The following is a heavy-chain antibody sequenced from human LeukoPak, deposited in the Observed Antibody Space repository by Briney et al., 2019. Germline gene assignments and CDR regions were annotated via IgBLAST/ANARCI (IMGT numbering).Heavy chain of an antibody. Sequence: SQTLSLTCAISGDRVSSNSAAWNWIRQSPSRGLEWLGRTYYRSKWYNDYAVSVKSRTTINPDTSKNQFSLQLNFVTPEDTAVYYCARSGVIDMVPFDHWGQGTLVTVSS. V-gene: IGHV6-1*01. CDR2: TYYRSKWYN. CDR3: ARSGVIDMVPFDH. J-gene: IGHJ4*02. CDR1: GDRVSSNSAA. D-gene: IGHD2-21*01.